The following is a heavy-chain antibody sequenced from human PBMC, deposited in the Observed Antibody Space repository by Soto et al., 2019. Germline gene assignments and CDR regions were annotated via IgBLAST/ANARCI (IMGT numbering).Heavy chain of an antibody. Sequence: EVQLEETGGGLGQPGGSRRLSCAASGFTVNRNHISWVRQAPGKGLEGVSLLYSAGRTNYADSVKGRVTVSRDNSENSLFMHMNNLGVGDTAVYFCATDYLCSVWPRIGGDVLGLGTMVTVSS. D-gene: IGHD2-15*01. V-gene: IGHV3-53*02. CDR2: LYSAGRT. CDR3: ATDYLCSVWPRIGGDV. J-gene: IGHJ3*01. CDR1: GFTVNRNH.